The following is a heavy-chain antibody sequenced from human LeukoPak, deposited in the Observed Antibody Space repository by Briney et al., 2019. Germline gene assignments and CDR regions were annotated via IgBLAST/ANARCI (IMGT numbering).Heavy chain of an antibody. D-gene: IGHD1-26*01. J-gene: IGHJ6*02. V-gene: IGHV4-59*01. CDR1: GGSISSYY. CDR3: ARTSGSYFYYYGMDV. CDR2: IYYSGST. Sequence: SETLSLTCTVSGGSISSYYWSWIRQPLGKGLEWIGYIYYSGSTNYNPSLKSRVTISVDTSKNQFSLKLSSVTAADTAVYYCARTSGSYFYYYGMDVWGQGTTVTVSS.